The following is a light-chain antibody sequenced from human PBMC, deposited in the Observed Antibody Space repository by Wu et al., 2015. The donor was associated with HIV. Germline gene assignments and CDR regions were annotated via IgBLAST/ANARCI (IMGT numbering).Light chain of an antibody. Sequence: EIVLTQSPDTLSLSPGERATLSCRASQSVSSHLAWYQQKPGQAPRLLIYGASNRATDIPARFSGSGSGTDFSLTITRLEPEDFGVYFCHQYGGILPHTFGQGTKLEIK. J-gene: IGKJ2*01. V-gene: IGKV3-11*01. CDR3: HQYGGILPHT. CDR2: GAS. CDR1: QSVSSH.